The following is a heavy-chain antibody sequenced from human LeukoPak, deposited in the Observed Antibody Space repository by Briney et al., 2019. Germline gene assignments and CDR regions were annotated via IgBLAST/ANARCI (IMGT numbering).Heavy chain of an antibody. CDR2: ISAYNGNT. CDR3: ARERGFYDFWSAYSGSDAFDI. CDR1: GYTFTSYG. V-gene: IGHV1-18*01. Sequence: ASVKVSCKASGYTFTSYGISWVRQAPGQGLEWMGWISAYNGNTNYAQKVQGRVTMTTDTSTNSAYMELRSLRSDDTAVYYCARERGFYDFWSAYSGSDAFDIWGQGTMVTVSS. D-gene: IGHD3-3*01. J-gene: IGHJ3*02.